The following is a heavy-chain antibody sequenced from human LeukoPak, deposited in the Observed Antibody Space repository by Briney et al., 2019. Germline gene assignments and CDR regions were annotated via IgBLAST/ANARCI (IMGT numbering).Heavy chain of an antibody. J-gene: IGHJ3*02. CDR1: GGSISSGDYY. V-gene: IGHV4-30-4*08. CDR3: ARPNYDILTGYHAFDI. Sequence: SETLSLTCTVSGGSISSGDYYWSWIRQPPGKGLEWIGYIYYSGSTYYNPSLKSRVTISVDTSKNQFSLKLSSVTAADTAMYYCARPNYDILTGYHAFDIWGQGAMVTVSS. CDR2: IYYSGST. D-gene: IGHD3-9*01.